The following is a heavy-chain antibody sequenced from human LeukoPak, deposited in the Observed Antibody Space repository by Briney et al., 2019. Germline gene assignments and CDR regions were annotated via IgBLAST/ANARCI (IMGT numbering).Heavy chain of an antibody. J-gene: IGHJ4*02. CDR1: GGSFSGYY. CDR2: INHSGST. Sequence: PSETLSLTCAVYGGSFSGYYWSWIRQPPGKGLEWIGEINHSGSTNYNPSLKSRVTISVDTSKNQFSLKLSSVTAADTAVYYCARDPHYYDSSGYSDCWGQGTLVTVSS. V-gene: IGHV4-34*01. D-gene: IGHD3-22*01. CDR3: ARDPHYYDSSGYSDC.